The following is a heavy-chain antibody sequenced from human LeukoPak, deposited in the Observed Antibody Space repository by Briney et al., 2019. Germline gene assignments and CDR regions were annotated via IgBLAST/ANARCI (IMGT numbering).Heavy chain of an antibody. CDR1: GYTFTSYY. V-gene: IGHV1-46*01. Sequence: EASVKVSCKASGYTFTSYYMHWVRQAPGQGLEWMGLINPSGSSTSYAQKFQGSLSLTRDMSTSTDYMELSSLRSEDTAVYYCARDNSVGDTAWWFDPWGQGTLVTVSS. J-gene: IGHJ5*02. D-gene: IGHD1-26*01. CDR2: INPSGSST. CDR3: ARDNSVGDTAWWFDP.